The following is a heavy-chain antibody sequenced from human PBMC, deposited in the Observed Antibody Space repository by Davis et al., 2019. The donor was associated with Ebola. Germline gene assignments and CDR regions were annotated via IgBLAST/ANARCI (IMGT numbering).Heavy chain of an antibody. Sequence: SETLSLTCTVSGDSISSGSYYWSWIRQPAGGGLEWIGRVYFSGSTSYNPSLESRVTMSVDRSKNQFSLRLTSVTAADTAVYFCARGQDSSYTVKWARFDSWGQGTLVTVSS. CDR2: VYFSGST. CDR3: ARGQDSSYTVKWARFDS. J-gene: IGHJ4*02. CDR1: GDSISSGSYY. D-gene: IGHD2-2*02. V-gene: IGHV4-61*02.